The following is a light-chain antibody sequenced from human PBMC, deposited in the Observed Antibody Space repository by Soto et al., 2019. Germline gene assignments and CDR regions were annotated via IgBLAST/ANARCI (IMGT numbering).Light chain of an antibody. J-gene: IGKJ1*01. CDR3: QQYNQQYNSYSWT. CDR1: QSISSW. Sequence: EIQMTQSPSTLSASVGDRVTITCRASQSISSWLAWYQQKPGKAPKLLIYDASSLQSGVPSRFSGSGSGTEFTLTISSLQPDDFATYYCQQYNQQYNSYSWTFGQGTKVEIK. CDR2: DAS. V-gene: IGKV1-5*01.